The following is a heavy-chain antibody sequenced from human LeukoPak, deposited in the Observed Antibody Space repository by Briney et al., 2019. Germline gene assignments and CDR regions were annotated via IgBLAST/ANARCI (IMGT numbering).Heavy chain of an antibody. J-gene: IGHJ3*02. CDR1: GGSISSSSYY. D-gene: IGHD6-19*01. CDR3: ARLEAVAGPRGAFDI. CDR2: IYYSGST. Sequence: SETLSLTCTVSGGSISSSSYYWGWIRQPPGKGLEWIGSIYYSGSTYYNPSLKSRVTISVDTPNNQFSLKLSSVTAADTAVYYCARLEAVAGPRGAFDIWGRGTMVTVSS. V-gene: IGHV4-39*01.